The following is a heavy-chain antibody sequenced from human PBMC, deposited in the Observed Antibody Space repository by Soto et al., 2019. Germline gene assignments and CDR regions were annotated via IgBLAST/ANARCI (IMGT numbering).Heavy chain of an antibody. J-gene: IGHJ1*01. CDR2: ISGSGDNT. V-gene: IGHV3-23*01. D-gene: IGHD2-8*01. CDR1: GFMFQTYA. CDR3: AKDWGYCTNDGFYEYFQD. Sequence: EVQLLESGGGLVQPGGSLRLSCAASGFMFQTYAMSWVRQAPGKGLEWVSVISGSGDNTYYTDSVKGRFTVSRDNSKNTLSLQMNSLRAEDTAIYYCAKDWGYCTNDGFYEYFQDWGQGTLVTVSS.